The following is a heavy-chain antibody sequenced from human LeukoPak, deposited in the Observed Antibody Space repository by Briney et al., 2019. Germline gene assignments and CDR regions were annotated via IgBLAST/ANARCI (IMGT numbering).Heavy chain of an antibody. D-gene: IGHD3-9*01. V-gene: IGHV1-69*05. CDR2: IIPIFGTA. CDR1: GGTFSSYA. J-gene: IGHJ4*02. CDR3: ARGALRYVDWLLELDY. Sequence: ASVKVSCKASGGTFSSYAISLVRQAPGQGLEWMGRIIPIFGTANYAQKFQGRVTITTDESTSTAYMELSSLRSEATAVYYCARGALRYVDWLLELDYWGQGTLVTVSS.